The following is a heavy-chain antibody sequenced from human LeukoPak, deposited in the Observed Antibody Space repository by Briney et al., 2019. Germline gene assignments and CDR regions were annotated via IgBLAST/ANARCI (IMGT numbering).Heavy chain of an antibody. J-gene: IGHJ4*02. D-gene: IGHD3-10*01. V-gene: IGHV4-59*11. CDR2: IYYSGST. CDR3: ARSASGFGDLYFDY. CDR1: GGSISSHY. Sequence: SETLSLTCTVSGGSISSHYWSWIRQPPGKGLEWIGYIYYSGSTNYNPSLKSRVTISVDTSKNQFSLKLSSVTAADTGVYYCARSASGFGDLYFDYWGQGTLVTVSS.